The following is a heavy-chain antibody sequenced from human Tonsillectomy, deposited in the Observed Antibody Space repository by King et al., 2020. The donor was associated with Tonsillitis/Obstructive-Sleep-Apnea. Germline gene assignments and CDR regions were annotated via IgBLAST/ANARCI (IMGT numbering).Heavy chain of an antibody. CDR3: ARYCSSTRCYTNAIDI. D-gene: IGHD2-2*02. V-gene: IGHV3-21*01. CDR1: GFTFSIYS. J-gene: IGHJ3*02. Sequence: VQLVESGGGLVKPGGSLRLSCAASGFTFSIYSMNWVRQAPGKGLEWVSSISSSSSYIYHADSVKGRFTISRDNAKNSLYLQMNSLRAEDTAVYYCARYCSSTRCYTNAIDIWGQGTMVTVSS. CDR2: ISSSSSYI.